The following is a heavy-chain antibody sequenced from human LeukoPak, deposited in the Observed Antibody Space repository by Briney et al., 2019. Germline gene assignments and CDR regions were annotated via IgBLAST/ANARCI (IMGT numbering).Heavy chain of an antibody. CDR3: ARGGIAARFAY. D-gene: IGHD6-6*01. CDR1: GCTFSSYE. Sequence: GGSLRLSCAASGCTFSSYEMNWARQAPGKGLECVSYIGSGSSSIVSADSVKGRFTISRDNAKNSLYLQMNSMRVEKTAVYYCARGGIAARFAYGGRATSATVSS. CDR2: IGSGSSSI. V-gene: IGHV3-48*03. J-gene: IGHJ4*02.